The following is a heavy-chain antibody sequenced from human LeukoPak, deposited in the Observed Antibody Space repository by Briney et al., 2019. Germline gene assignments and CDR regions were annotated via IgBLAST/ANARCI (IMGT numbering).Heavy chain of an antibody. CDR2: ISGYNGST. D-gene: IGHD3-10*01. CDR1: GYSFTSYG. J-gene: IGHJ6*02. Sequence: ASVKVSCNASGYSFTSYGINWIRQAQGQGLEWMGWISGYNGSTKYSHDFQGRVTMTTDTTTSTAYMELRSLRSDDTAVYYCARELGGAGSYFFPYYAMDVWGQGTTVTVSS. CDR3: ARELGGAGSYFFPYYAMDV. V-gene: IGHV1-18*01.